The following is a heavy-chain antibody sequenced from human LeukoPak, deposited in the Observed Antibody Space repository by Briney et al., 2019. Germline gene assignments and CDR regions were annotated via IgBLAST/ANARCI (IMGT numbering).Heavy chain of an antibody. V-gene: IGHV3-33*06. CDR1: GFTFSSYG. CDR3: AKIGRDYYDSSGYYYDYFDY. Sequence: GRSLRLSCAASGFTFSSYGMHWVRQAPGKGLEWVAVIWYDGSNKYYADSVKGRFTISRDNSKNTLYLQMNSLRAEDTAVYYCAKIGRDYYDSSGYYYDYFDYWGQGTLVTVSS. D-gene: IGHD3-22*01. J-gene: IGHJ4*02. CDR2: IWYDGSNK.